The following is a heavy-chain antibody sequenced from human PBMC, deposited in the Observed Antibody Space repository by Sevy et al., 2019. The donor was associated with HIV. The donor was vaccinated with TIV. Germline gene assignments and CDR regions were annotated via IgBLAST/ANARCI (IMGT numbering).Heavy chain of an antibody. D-gene: IGHD6-6*01. CDR1: GFTFSSYG. CDR3: AKSGRGVAARPTPFDY. CDR2: ISYDGSNK. V-gene: IGHV3-30*18. J-gene: IGHJ4*02. Sequence: GGSLRLSCAASGFTFSSYGMHWVRQAPGKGLEWVAVISYDGSNKYYADSVKGRFTISRDNSKNTLYLQMNSLGAEDTAVYYCAKSGRGVAARPTPFDYWGQGTLVTVS.